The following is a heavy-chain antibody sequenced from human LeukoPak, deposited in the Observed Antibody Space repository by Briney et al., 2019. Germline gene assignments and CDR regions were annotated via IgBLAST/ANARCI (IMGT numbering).Heavy chain of an antibody. V-gene: IGHV3-23*01. CDR2: ISGSGGST. Sequence: GGSLRLSCAASGFTFSSYAMSWVRQAPGKGLEWVSAISGSGGSTYYADSVKGRFTISSDNSKNTLYLQMNSLRAEDTAVYYCAKDAVAGTRGYYFDYWGQGTLVTVSS. CDR3: AKDAVAGTRGYYFDY. J-gene: IGHJ4*02. CDR1: GFTFSSYA. D-gene: IGHD6-19*01.